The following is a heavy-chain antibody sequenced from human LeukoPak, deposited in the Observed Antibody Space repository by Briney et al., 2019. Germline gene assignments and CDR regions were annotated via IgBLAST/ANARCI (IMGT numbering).Heavy chain of an antibody. CDR2: LYSSGNP. Sequence: SETLSLTCSVSGASLSSRSDHWGWIRQPPGKGLEWIGTLYSSGNPDYNPSLRSRVTTSIDTSTTQFSLLLRSVTATDTAVYYCARRVVVVGPIPADYIDVWGKGTTVTVSS. V-gene: IGHV4-39*01. J-gene: IGHJ6*03. D-gene: IGHD2-15*01. CDR1: GASLSSRSDH. CDR3: ARRVVVVGPIPADYIDV.